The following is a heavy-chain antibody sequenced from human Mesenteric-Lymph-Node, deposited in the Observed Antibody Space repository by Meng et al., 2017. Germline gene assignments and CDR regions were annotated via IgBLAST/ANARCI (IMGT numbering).Heavy chain of an antibody. CDR3: ARGFLSFVRVFDY. Sequence: QVQLQQWGAGLLKPSETPSLTCAVYGGSFSGYYWSWIRQPPGKGLEWIGEINHSGSTNYNPSLKSRVTISVDTSKNQFSLKLSSVTAADTAVYYCARGFLSFVRVFDYWGQGTLVTVSS. CDR2: INHSGST. J-gene: IGHJ4*02. D-gene: IGHD2/OR15-2a*01. CDR1: GGSFSGYY. V-gene: IGHV4-34*01.